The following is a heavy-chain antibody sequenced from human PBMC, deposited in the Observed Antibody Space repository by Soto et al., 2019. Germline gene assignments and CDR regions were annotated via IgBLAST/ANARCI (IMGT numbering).Heavy chain of an antibody. CDR1: GYSFTSYW. J-gene: IGHJ4*02. V-gene: IGHV5-10-1*01. D-gene: IGHD1-26*01. CDR3: ARGVVGATYYFDY. Sequence: PGESLKISCKGSGYSFTSYWISWVRQMPGKGLEWMGRIDPSDSYTNYSPSFQGHVTISADKSISTAYLQWSSLKASDTAMYYCARGVVGATYYFDYWGQGTLVTVSS. CDR2: IDPSDSYT.